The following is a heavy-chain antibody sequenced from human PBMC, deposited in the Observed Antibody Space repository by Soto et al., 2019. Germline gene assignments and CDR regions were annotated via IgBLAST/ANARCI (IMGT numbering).Heavy chain of an antibody. CDR1: GGSISTYY. CDR3: ARPFCSGGSCYRGAFEY. J-gene: IGHJ4*02. CDR2: IYYSGRT. Sequence: QVQLQESGPGLVKPSETLSLTCTVSGGSISTYYWSWIRQPPGKGLEWLGYIYYSGRTNYNHSLDILVTISVDTSKNQFSLKLSPVTAADTAVYYCARPFCSGGSCYRGAFEYWGQGSLVTVSS. V-gene: IGHV4-59*01. D-gene: IGHD2-15*01.